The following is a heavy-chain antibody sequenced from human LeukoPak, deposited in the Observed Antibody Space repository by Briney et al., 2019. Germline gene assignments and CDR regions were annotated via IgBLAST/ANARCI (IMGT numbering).Heavy chain of an antibody. CDR3: ARDWSSKYPYYYGMDV. Sequence: GGSLRLSCAVSGFTVSSNFMSWVRQAPGKGPEWVSVIYTSGITYYADSVRGRFTISRDNSKNTLYLQMNSLTAEDTAVYYCARDWSSKYPYYYGMDVWGQGTTVTVSS. V-gene: IGHV3-66*01. D-gene: IGHD4-11*01. CDR1: GFTVSSNF. J-gene: IGHJ6*02. CDR2: IYTSGIT.